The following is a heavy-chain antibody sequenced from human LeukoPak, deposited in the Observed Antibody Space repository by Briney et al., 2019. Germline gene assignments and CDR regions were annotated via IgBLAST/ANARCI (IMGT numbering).Heavy chain of an antibody. CDR1: GFTFSSYW. V-gene: IGHV3-7*01. CDR3: ARDSYYGSGSYYH. CDR2: INQDGSEK. D-gene: IGHD3-10*01. J-gene: IGHJ5*02. Sequence: GGSLRLSCAASGFTFSSYWMSWVRQAPGKGLEWVANINQDGSEKYYVDAVKGRFTISRDNAKNTLYLQMNRLRAEDTAVYYCARDSYYGSGSYYHWGQGTLVTVSS.